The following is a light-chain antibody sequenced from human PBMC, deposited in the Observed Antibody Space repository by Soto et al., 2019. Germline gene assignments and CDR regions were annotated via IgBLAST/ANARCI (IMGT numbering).Light chain of an antibody. CDR1: QTVTSNY. Sequence: EVVLTQSPGTLSLSPGERATLSCRASQTVTSNYLAWYQQKPGQAPRLLIDGASSRATDIPYRFSGSGSGTDFTLTTSRLEPEDFALYYCQRYVSSPPITFGQGTRLEIK. V-gene: IGKV3-20*01. CDR2: GAS. J-gene: IGKJ5*01. CDR3: QRYVSSPPIT.